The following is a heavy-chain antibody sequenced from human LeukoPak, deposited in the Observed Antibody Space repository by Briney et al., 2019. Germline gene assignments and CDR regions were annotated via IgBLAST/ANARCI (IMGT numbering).Heavy chain of an antibody. CDR2: INHSGST. D-gene: IGHD3-22*01. Sequence: SETLSLTCAVYGGSFSGYYWSWIRQPPGKGLDWIGEINHSGSTNYNPSLKSRVTISVDTSKNQFSLKLSSVTAADTAVYYCARLLRGGRDTPMVTMIVVRAKSGAFDIWGQGTMVTVSS. CDR1: GGSFSGYY. CDR3: ARLLRGGRDTPMVTMIVVRAKSGAFDI. V-gene: IGHV4-34*01. J-gene: IGHJ3*02.